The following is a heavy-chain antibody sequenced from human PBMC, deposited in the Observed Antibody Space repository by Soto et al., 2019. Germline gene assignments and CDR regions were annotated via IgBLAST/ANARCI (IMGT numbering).Heavy chain of an antibody. D-gene: IGHD1-1*01. CDR2: IYPGDSDT. Sequence: PGESLKISCQGSGYSFTSYWIGWVRQMPGKGLEWMGLIYPGDSDTRYSPSFQGQVSFSADKSISTAYLQWRSLKASDTAMYYCARLGVEMATTTYFDSWGLGTIVTVSS. CDR1: GYSFTSYW. V-gene: IGHV5-51*01. J-gene: IGHJ4*02. CDR3: ARLGVEMATTTYFDS.